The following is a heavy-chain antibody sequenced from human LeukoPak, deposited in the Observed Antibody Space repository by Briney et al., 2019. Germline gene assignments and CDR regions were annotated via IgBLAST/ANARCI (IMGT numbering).Heavy chain of an antibody. CDR2: IYYSGST. V-gene: IGHV4-39*07. J-gene: IGHJ4*02. D-gene: IGHD1-26*01. CDR3: ARGDSGSYPFDY. Sequence: WVRQPPGKGLEWIGSIYYSGSTYYNPSLKSRVTISVDTSKNQFSLKLSSVTAADTAVYYCARGDSGSYPFDYWGQGTLVTVSS.